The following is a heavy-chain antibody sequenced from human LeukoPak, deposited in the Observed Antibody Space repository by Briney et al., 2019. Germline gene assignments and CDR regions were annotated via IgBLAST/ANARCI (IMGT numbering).Heavy chain of an antibody. CDR1: DGSISSYY. Sequence: PWVTLSLTCTLSDGSISSYYWSWIRQPPGKGLEWIGYIYYSGSTNYNPSLKSRVTISVDTSKNQFSLKLSSVTAADTAVYYCARHFAFSYYYMDVWGKGTTVTVSS. CDR3: ARHFAFSYYYMDV. J-gene: IGHJ6*03. CDR2: IYYSGST. V-gene: IGHV4-59*08.